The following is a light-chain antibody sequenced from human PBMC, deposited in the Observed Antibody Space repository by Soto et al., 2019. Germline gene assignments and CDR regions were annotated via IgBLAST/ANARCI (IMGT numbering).Light chain of an antibody. J-gene: IGKJ1*01. CDR3: QQYGSSPET. V-gene: IGKV3-20*01. CDR2: DVS. CDR1: QSVSSAY. Sequence: EIVLTQSPATVSVSPGERATLSCRASQSVSSAYLAWYQQKPGQAPRLLIYDVSSRATGIPDRFSGSGSGTDFTLTVSRLEPEDFAVYYCQQYGSSPETFGQGTKVDNK.